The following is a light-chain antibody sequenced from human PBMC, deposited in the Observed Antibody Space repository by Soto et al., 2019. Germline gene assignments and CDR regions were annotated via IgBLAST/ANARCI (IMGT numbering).Light chain of an antibody. J-gene: IGLJ1*01. CDR2: DVS. Sequence: QSALTQPASVSGSPGQSITISCTGTSSDVGNYNLVSWYQQHPGKAPKLMIYDVSKRHSGVSNRFSGSKSGNTASLTISGRQADDEADYYCCSYAGDSYVFGTGTKLTVL. CDR1: SSDVGNYNL. CDR3: CSYAGDSYV. V-gene: IGLV2-23*02.